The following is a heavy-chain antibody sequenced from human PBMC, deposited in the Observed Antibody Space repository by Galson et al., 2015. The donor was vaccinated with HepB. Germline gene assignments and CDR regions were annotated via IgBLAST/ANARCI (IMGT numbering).Heavy chain of an antibody. CDR1: GIYFSDAW. J-gene: IGHJ1*01. CDR2: IRSKADGGAT. Sequence: SLRLSCAVSGIYFSDAWMSWVRQVPGKGLEWVGRIRSKADGGATAYAAHGPGRFTLLRADPKDNLFLHMNILKIEDTGIYYCTTASVMTFWGRGTVCTVST. V-gene: IGHV3-15*01. D-gene: IGHD2-8*01. CDR3: TTASVMTF.